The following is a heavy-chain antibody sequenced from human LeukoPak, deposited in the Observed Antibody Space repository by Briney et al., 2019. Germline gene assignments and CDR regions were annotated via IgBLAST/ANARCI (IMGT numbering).Heavy chain of an antibody. CDR1: GYTFTGYY. CDR2: INPNSGGT. V-gene: IGHV1-2*02. D-gene: IGHD6-13*01. CDR3: ARVQLQQLATRGGSNWFDP. Sequence: ASVKVSCKASGYTFTGYYMHWVRQAPGQGLEWMGWINPNSGGTNYAQKFQGRVTMTRDTSISTAYMELSRLRSDDTAVYYCARVQLQQLATRGGSNWFDPWGQGTLVTVSS. J-gene: IGHJ5*02.